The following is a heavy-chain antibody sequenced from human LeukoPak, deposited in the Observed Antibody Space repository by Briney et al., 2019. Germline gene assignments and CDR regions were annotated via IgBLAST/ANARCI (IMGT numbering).Heavy chain of an antibody. V-gene: IGHV3-15*01. CDR3: TRVGTTWFHS. CDR2: IKSQTGGGPT. Sequence: TGGSLRLSCAASGFTFSDAWMSWVRQAPGKGLEWVGRIKSQTGGGPTDYAAPAKGRFRISRHESKNTLYLQINSLKTEDTAVYYFTRVGTTWFHSWGQGTLVTVTA. J-gene: IGHJ5*01. CDR1: GFTFSDAW. D-gene: IGHD1-26*01.